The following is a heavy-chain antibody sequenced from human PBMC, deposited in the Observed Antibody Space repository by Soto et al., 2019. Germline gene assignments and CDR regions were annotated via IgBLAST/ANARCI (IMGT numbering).Heavy chain of an antibody. D-gene: IGHD1-7*01. CDR1: GVSVSSGSYY. CDR3: ARDRRTVTTHFYYGMDV. CDR2: IYYRGST. J-gene: IGHJ6*02. V-gene: IGHV4-61*01. Sequence: SETLSLTCTVSGVSVSSGSYYWSWIRQPPEKGLEWIGYIYYRGSTHYNPSLESRVTISLDTSKSQFSLKLSSVTAADTAVYFCARDRRTVTTHFYYGMDVWGQGTTVTVSS.